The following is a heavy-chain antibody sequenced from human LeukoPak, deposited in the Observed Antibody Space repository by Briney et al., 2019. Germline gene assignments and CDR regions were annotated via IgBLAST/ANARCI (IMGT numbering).Heavy chain of an antibody. J-gene: IGHJ3*02. CDR1: GYTFTGYY. CDR2: INPNSGGA. D-gene: IGHD3-22*01. Sequence: ASVKVSCKASGYTFTGYYMHWVRQAPGQGLEWMGPINPNSGGANYAQKFQGRVTMTRDTSISTAYMELSRLRSDDTAVYYCARGDSSGYSDAFDIWGQGTMVTVSS. V-gene: IGHV1-2*06. CDR3: ARGDSSGYSDAFDI.